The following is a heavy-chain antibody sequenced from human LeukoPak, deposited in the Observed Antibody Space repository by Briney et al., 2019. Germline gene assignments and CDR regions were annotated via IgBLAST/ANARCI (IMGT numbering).Heavy chain of an antibody. J-gene: IGHJ4*02. CDR2: ISYDGSNK. CDR3: ARKGSRGGFDY. V-gene: IGHV3-30-3*01. Sequence: PGGSLRLSCAASGFTFSSYAMRWVHQAPGKGLEWVAVISYDGSNKYYADSVKGRFTISRDNSKNTLYLQMNSLRAEDTAVNYCARKGSRGGFDYWGQGTLVTVSS. CDR1: GFTFSSYA. D-gene: IGHD1-26*01.